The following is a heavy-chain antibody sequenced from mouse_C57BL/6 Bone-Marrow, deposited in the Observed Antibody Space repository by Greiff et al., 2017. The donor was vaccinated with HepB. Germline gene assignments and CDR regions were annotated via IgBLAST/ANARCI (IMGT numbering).Heavy chain of an antibody. J-gene: IGHJ3*01. CDR2: IDPENGDT. Sequence: GQLKESGAELVRPGASVKLSCTASGFNIKDDYMHWVKQRPEQGLEWIGWIDPENGDTEYASKFQGKATITADTSSNTAYLQLSSLTSEDTAVYYCTTSFAYWGQGTLVTVSA. CDR3: TTSFAY. CDR1: GFNIKDDY. V-gene: IGHV14-4*01.